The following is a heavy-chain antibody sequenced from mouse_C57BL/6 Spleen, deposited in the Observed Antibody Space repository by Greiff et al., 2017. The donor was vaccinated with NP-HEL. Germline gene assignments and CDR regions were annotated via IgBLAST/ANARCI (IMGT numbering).Heavy chain of an antibody. J-gene: IGHJ2*01. V-gene: IGHV1-50*01. CDR2: IDPSDSYT. D-gene: IGHD2-5*01. CDR1: GYTFTSYW. Sequence: VQLQQPGAELVKPGASVKLSCKASGYTFTSYWMQWVNQRPGQGLEWIGEIDPSDSYTTYNQKFKGKATLTVDTSSSTAYMQLSSLTSEDSAVYYCARSGYSKSFDYWGQGTTLTVSS. CDR3: ARSGYSKSFDY.